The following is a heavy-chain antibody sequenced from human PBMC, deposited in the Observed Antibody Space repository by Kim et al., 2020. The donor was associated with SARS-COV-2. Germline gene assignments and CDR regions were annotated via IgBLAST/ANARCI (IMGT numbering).Heavy chain of an antibody. D-gene: IGHD2-15*01. V-gene: IGHV4-39*01. Sequence: YHNPSLKSRVTISVDTSKNQFSLKLSSVTAADTAVYYCARSTLVGTSHYWGQGTLVTVSS. J-gene: IGHJ4*02. CDR3: ARSTLVGTSHY.